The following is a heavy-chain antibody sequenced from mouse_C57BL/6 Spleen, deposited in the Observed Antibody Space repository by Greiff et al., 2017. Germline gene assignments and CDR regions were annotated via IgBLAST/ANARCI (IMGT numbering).Heavy chain of an antibody. CDR3: ARLEVYDYAMDY. CDR2: ISSGSSTI. J-gene: IGHJ4*01. Sequence: EVKLVESGGGLVKPGGSLKLSCAASGFTFSDYGMHWVRQAPEKGLEWVAYISSGSSTIYYADTVKGRFTISRDNAKNTLFLQMTSLRSEDTAMYYCARLEVYDYAMDYWGQGTSVTVSS. V-gene: IGHV5-17*01. CDR1: GFTFSDYG. D-gene: IGHD2-3*01.